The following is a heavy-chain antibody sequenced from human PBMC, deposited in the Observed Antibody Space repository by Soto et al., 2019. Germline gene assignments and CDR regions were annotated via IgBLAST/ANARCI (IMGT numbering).Heavy chain of an antibody. CDR2: INPSGGIT. J-gene: IGHJ5*02. CDR1: GYTFTSYY. CDR3: ARDGGDIVVVPAAILDSGWFDP. V-gene: IGHV1-46*01. D-gene: IGHD2-2*01. Sequence: QVQLVQSGAEVKKPGASVKVSCKASGYTFTSYYMHWVRQAPGQGLEWMGIINPSGGITSYAQKFQGRVTMTRDTSTSTVYMELSSLRSEDTAVYYCARDGGDIVVVPAAILDSGWFDPWGQGTLVTVSS.